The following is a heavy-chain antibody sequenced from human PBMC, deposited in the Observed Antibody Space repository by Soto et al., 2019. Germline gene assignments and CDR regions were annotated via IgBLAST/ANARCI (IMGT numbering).Heavy chain of an antibody. D-gene: IGHD3-22*01. Sequence: GGSLRLSCAASGFTFSSYAMSWVRQAPGKGLEWVSAISGSGGSTYYADSVKGRFTISRDNSKNTLYLQMNSLRAEDTAVYYCAKKVYYYDSSGYSSPGIDYWGQGTLVTVSS. CDR2: ISGSGGST. V-gene: IGHV3-23*01. J-gene: IGHJ4*02. CDR3: AKKVYYYDSSGYSSPGIDY. CDR1: GFTFSSYA.